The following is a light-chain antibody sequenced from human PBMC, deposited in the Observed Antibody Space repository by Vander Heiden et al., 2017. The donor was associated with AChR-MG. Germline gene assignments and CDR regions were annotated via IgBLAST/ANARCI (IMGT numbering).Light chain of an antibody. CDR3: AAWDDSLNGRFYV. V-gene: IGLV1-36*01. Sequence: QSVLTQPPSVSEAPRQRVPISCSGSSSNIGNNAVNWYQQLPRKAPKLLIYYDDLLPSGVSDRFSGSKSGTSASLAISGLQSEDEADYYCAAWDDSLNGRFYVFGTGTKVTVL. CDR2: YDD. CDR1: SSNIGNNA. J-gene: IGLJ1*01.